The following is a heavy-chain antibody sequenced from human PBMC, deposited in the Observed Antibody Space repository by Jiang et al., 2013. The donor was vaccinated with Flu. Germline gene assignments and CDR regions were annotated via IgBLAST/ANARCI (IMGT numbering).Heavy chain of an antibody. Sequence: GAEVKKPGESLRISCKGSGYSFTSYWISWVRQMPGKGLEWMGRIDPSDSYTNYSPSFQGHVTISADKSISTAYLQWSSLKASDTAMYYCARHGPPTSEYNWFDPWGQGTLVTVSS. V-gene: IGHV5-10-1*01. CDR3: ARHGPPTSEYNWFDP. CDR2: IDPSDSYT. J-gene: IGHJ5*02. CDR1: GYSFTSYW.